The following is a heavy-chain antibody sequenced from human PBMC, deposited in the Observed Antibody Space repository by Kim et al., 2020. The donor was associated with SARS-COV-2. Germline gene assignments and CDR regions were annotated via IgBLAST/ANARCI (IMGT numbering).Heavy chain of an antibody. J-gene: IGHJ5*02. V-gene: IGHV3-48*02. Sequence: YADSVKGRFTNSKDNAKNSLCLQMNGLRDEDTAVYYCARSGSGYFDPWGQGTLVTVSS. CDR3: ARSGSGYFDP. D-gene: IGHD3-10*01.